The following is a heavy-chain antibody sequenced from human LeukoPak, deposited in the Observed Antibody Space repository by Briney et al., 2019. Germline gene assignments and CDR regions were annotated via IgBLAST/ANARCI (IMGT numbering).Heavy chain of an antibody. J-gene: IGHJ4*02. Sequence: PGRSLRLSCAASGFTFSNYAMHWVRQAPGKGLEWVAVISYDGNNKYYADSVKGRFTISRDNSKNTLYLQMNSLRAEDTAVYYCARGPDLTCSTTICYRYFDYWGQGTLVTVSS. V-gene: IGHV3-30-3*01. CDR3: ARGPDLTCSTTICYRYFDY. D-gene: IGHD2-2*01. CDR2: ISYDGNNK. CDR1: GFTFSNYA.